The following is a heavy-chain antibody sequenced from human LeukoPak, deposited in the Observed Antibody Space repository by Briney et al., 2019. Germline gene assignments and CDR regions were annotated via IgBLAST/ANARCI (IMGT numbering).Heavy chain of an antibody. V-gene: IGHV4-39*07. CDR2: IYHSGST. J-gene: IGHJ4*02. CDR1: GGSIRSADYY. CDR3: ARGTGNGRDHYFDS. Sequence: SETLSLTCSVSGGSIRSADYYWGWIRQSPGKGLEWIGSIYHSGSTYYNPSLQSRVTKSVDTCKNQFSLKLNYVTAADTAVYFCARGTGNGRDHYFDSWGQGTQAIVSS. D-gene: IGHD1-1*01.